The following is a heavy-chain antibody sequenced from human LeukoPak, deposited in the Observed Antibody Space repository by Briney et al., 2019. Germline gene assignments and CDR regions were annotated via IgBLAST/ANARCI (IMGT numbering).Heavy chain of an antibody. V-gene: IGHV3-23*01. CDR1: GFTFSSYA. Sequence: GGSLRLSCAASGFTFSSYAMSWVRQAPGKGLERVSAISGSGGSTYYADSVKGRFTISRDNSKNTLYLQMTSLRAEDTAVYYCAKDGFYFDSSGYFDGWGQGTLVTVSS. CDR3: AKDGFYFDSSGYFDG. D-gene: IGHD3-22*01. CDR2: ISGSGGST. J-gene: IGHJ4*02.